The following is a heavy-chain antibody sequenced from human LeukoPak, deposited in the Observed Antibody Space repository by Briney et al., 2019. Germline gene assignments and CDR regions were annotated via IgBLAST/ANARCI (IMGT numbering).Heavy chain of an antibody. CDR3: ARDISGGIPNFDC. Sequence: GGSLRLSCVASGFSFSGQWMHWVRQAPGKGLVAVSRINPDGSVTTYADYVKGRFTISRDNAKNSLFLQMNSLRAEDTAVYYCARDISGGIPNFDCWGQGTLVTVSS. J-gene: IGHJ4*02. CDR1: GFSFSGQW. D-gene: IGHD2-15*01. V-gene: IGHV3-74*01. CDR2: INPDGSVT.